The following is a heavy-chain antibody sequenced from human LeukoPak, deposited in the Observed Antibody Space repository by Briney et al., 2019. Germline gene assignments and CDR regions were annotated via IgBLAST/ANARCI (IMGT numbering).Heavy chain of an antibody. Sequence: PGGSLTLSCPSSGFTFSSYAMSWVRQAPGKGQEWVSGLTGSCGNTYYADSVKGRFTISRDNSKNTLSLQMNSLRAEDAAVYYCVKFRGIQHYNYHMDVWGKGTTVTVSS. CDR1: GFTFSSYA. CDR2: LTGSCGNT. CDR3: VKFRGIQHYNYHMDV. J-gene: IGHJ6*03. D-gene: IGHD3-10*01. V-gene: IGHV3-23*01.